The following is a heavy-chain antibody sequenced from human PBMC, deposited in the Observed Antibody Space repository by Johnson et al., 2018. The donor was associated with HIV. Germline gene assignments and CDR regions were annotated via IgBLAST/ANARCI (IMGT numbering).Heavy chain of an antibody. J-gene: IGHJ3*01. D-gene: IGHD3/OR15-3a*01. Sequence: QVQLVESGGGVAQPGRSLRLSCAASGFTFSTYAFHWVRQAPGKGLDWVAVISYEGSNKYYADSVKGLSTISRVNSNNTLFLQMNSLRADDTGVYYCAKDKFMFLDNPVDAFDVWGQGTMVTFSS. CDR2: ISYEGSNK. CDR3: AKDKFMFLDNPVDAFDV. V-gene: IGHV3-30*04. CDR1: GFTFSTYA.